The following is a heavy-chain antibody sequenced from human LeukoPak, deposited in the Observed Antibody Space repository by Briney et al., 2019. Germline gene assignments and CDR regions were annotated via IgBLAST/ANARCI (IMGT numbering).Heavy chain of an antibody. CDR3: ASAYTYVRLGDH. J-gene: IGHJ4*02. Sequence: TGGSLRLSCEVSGLSFSNYWMHWVRRAPGKGLVWVARTNLHGTTVDYADSVKGRFTISRDNAKNILFLRMNSLRAEDTAVYYCASAYTYVRLGDHWGQGTLVTVSS. D-gene: IGHD3-16*01. V-gene: IGHV3-74*01. CDR1: GLSFSNYW. CDR2: TNLHGTTV.